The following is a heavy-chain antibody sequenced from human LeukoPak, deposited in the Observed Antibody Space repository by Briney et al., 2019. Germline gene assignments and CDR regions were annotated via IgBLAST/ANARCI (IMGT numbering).Heavy chain of an antibody. V-gene: IGHV4-59*01. D-gene: IGHD3-9*01. J-gene: IGHJ2*01. Sequence: PSETLSLTCTVSDNSISDYYRGWIRQPPGKGLEWIGYIYYSGSTNYNPSLKSRVTISVDTSKNQFSLKVTSVTAADTAVYYCARISNFDWLSLSHCYFDLWGRGTLVTVSS. CDR3: ARISNFDWLSLSHCYFDL. CDR1: DNSISDYY. CDR2: IYYSGST.